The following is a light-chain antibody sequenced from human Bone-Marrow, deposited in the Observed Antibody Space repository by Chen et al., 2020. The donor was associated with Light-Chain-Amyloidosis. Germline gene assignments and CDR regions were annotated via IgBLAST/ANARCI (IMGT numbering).Light chain of an antibody. Sequence: NFILTQDHSVSESPGKTVTISCTRSSGDIATNYVQWYQQRPGSAPTTVIYENDLRPSGVPDRFSGSIDTSYNSASLTISGLETEDEADYYCQSYATNTWIFGGGTHLTVL. CDR3: QSYATNTWI. V-gene: IGLV6-57*03. CDR2: END. CDR1: SGDIATNY. J-gene: IGLJ3*02.